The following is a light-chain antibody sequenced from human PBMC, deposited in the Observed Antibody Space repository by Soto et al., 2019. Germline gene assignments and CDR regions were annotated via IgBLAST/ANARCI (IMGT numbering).Light chain of an antibody. CDR3: QQRSNWPPT. CDR2: DAS. J-gene: IGKJ1*01. Sequence: VVLIQSPATRFLSPGERATLSCRASLSVSSYLAWYQQKPGQAPRLLIYDASNRATGIPARFSGSGSGTDFTLTISSLEPEDVAVYYCQQRSNWPPTFGQGTKVDI. CDR1: LSVSSY. V-gene: IGKV3-11*01.